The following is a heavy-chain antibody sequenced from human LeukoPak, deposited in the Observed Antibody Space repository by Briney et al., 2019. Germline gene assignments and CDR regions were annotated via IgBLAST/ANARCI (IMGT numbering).Heavy chain of an antibody. CDR3: ARVLSRGSSGWYYFDY. J-gene: IGHJ4*02. CDR2: INPNSGGT. D-gene: IGHD6-19*01. V-gene: IGHV1-2*02. CDR1: GYTFTGYC. Sequence: ASVKVSCKASGYTFTGYCMHWVRQAPGQGLEWMGWINPNSGGTNYAQKFQGRVTMTRDTSISTAYMELSRLRSDDTAVYYCARVLSRGSSGWYYFDYWGQGTLVTVSS.